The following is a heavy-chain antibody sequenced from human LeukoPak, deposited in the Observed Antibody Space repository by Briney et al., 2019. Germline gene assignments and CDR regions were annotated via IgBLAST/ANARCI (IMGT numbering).Heavy chain of an antibody. D-gene: IGHD3-10*01. V-gene: IGHV4-59*01. CDR2: IYYSGST. CDR3: ARDLGYYGSGSYYAWFDP. Sequence: PSETLSLTCTVSGGSISSYYWSWIRQPPGKGLEWIGYIYYSGSTNYNPSLKSRVTISVDTSKNQFSLKLSSVTAADTAVYYCARDLGYYGSGSYYAWFDPWGQGTLVTVSS. CDR1: GGSISSYY. J-gene: IGHJ5*02.